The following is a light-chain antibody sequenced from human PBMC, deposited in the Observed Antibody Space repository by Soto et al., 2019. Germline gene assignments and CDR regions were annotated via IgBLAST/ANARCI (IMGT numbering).Light chain of an antibody. V-gene: IGKV3-20*01. CDR2: GAS. Sequence: EIVLTQSPGTLSLSPGDRATLSCRASQSVSSNYLAWYQQKPGQAPRLLIYGASRGAAGIPDRFSGSGSGTDLTLTISRLEPEDFAVYFCQQYGRSPMFTFGPRTKLEVK. J-gene: IGKJ2*01. CDR1: QSVSSNY. CDR3: QQYGRSPMFT.